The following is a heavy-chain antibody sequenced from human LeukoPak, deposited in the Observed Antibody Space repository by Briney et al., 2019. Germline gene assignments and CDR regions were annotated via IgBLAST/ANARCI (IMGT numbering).Heavy chain of an antibody. J-gene: IGHJ5*02. CDR3: ARVVRYCSSTSCPRSGSGWFDP. V-gene: IGHV4-39*07. D-gene: IGHD2-2*01. CDR1: GGSISSSSYY. CDR2: IYYSGRT. Sequence: KPSETLSLTCTVSGGSISSSSYYWGWIRQPPGKGLEWIGTIYYSGRTSYNPSLKSRVTISVDTSKNQFSLKLSSVTAADTAVYYCARVVRYCSSTSCPRSGSGWFDPWGQGTLVTVSS.